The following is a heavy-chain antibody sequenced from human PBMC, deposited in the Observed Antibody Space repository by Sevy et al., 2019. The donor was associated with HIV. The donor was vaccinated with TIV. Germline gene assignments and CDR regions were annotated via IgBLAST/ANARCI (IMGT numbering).Heavy chain of an antibody. J-gene: IGHJ4*02. Sequence: ASVKVSRRASGYTFRSYGISWVRQAPGQGLEWMGWISPYTGDTDFARKDQGRISMTSDTSTSTAYMELRSLRSDDTAVYYCARDKPQGVVVLPGAMWGGVDYWGQGTLVTVSS. CDR2: ISPYTGDT. D-gene: IGHD2-2*01. V-gene: IGHV1-18*01. CDR1: GYTFRSYG. CDR3: ARDKPQGVVVLPGAMWGGVDY.